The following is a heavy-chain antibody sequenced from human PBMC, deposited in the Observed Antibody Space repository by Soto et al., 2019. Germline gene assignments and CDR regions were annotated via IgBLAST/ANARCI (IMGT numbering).Heavy chain of an antibody. J-gene: IGHJ4*02. CDR2: MNPNSGNT. D-gene: IGHD2-15*01. CDR1: GYTFTSYD. CDR3: ARVREGIVVVPQWPFDY. Sequence: QVQLVQSGAEVKKPGASVKVSCKASGYTFTSYDINWVRQATGQGLEWMGWMNPNSGNTGYAQKFQGRVTMTRNTSISTAYMELSSLRSEDTAVYYCARVREGIVVVPQWPFDYWGQGTLVTVSS. V-gene: IGHV1-8*01.